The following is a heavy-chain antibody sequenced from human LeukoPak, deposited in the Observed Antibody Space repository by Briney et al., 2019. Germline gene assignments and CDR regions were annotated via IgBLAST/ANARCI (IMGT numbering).Heavy chain of an antibody. CDR2: SNGYDT. CDR3: AKGSSNGRPYYFDF. Sequence: GGSLRLSCAASGFTFSTYAMSWVRHAPGKGLEWVSASNGYDTYYADSVKGRFTISKDNSKNTLYLQMNSLRAEDSAIYYCAKGSSNGRPYYFDFWGPGSLVTVSS. J-gene: IGHJ4*02. V-gene: IGHV3-23*01. CDR1: GFTFSTYA. D-gene: IGHD6-25*01.